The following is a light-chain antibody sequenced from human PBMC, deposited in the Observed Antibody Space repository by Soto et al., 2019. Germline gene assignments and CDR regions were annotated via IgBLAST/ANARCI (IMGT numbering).Light chain of an antibody. CDR1: QTISSGY. CDR2: DAS. V-gene: IGKV3-20*01. J-gene: IGKJ1*01. Sequence: DIVLTQSPGTLSLSPGARATLSCRASQTISSGYLAWYQQKPGQAPRLLIYDASSRATGIPDRFSGRGSGTDFTLTISSLEPDDFALYYCQQYGSSPETFGQGTKVEIK. CDR3: QQYGSSPET.